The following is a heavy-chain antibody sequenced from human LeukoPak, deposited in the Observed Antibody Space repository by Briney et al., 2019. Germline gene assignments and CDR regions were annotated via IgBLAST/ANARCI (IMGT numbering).Heavy chain of an antibody. CDR2: ISWNSGSI. D-gene: IGHD6-19*01. J-gene: IGHJ4*02. CDR3: AKDLDVYSSDLDY. Sequence: GGSLRLSCAAAGFSFSNYAMSWVRQAPGKGLEWVSGISWNSGSIGYADSVKGRFTISRDNAKNSLYLQMNSLRAEDTALYYCAKDLDVYSSDLDYWGQGTLVTVSS. CDR1: GFSFSNYA. V-gene: IGHV3-9*01.